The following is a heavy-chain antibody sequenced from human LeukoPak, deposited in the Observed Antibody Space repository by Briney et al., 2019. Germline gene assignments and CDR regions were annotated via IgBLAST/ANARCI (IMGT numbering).Heavy chain of an antibody. J-gene: IGHJ3*02. CDR2: ISGSGGST. CDR1: GFTFSSYA. Sequence: GGSLRLSCAASGFTFSSYAMSWVRQAPGKGLEWVSAISGSGGSTYYADSVKGRFTISRDNSKNTLYLQMNSLRAEDTAVCYCARKDYYDFWSGPSPAEMAFDIWGQGTMVTVSS. D-gene: IGHD3-3*01. CDR3: ARKDYYDFWSGPSPAEMAFDI. V-gene: IGHV3-23*01.